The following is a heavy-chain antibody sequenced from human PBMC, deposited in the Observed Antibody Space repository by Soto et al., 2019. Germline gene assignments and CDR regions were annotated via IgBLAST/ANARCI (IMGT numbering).Heavy chain of an antibody. CDR1: GGSISSTSHY. D-gene: IGHD3-10*01. V-gene: IGHV4-39*01. CDR2: IYYSGNS. J-gene: IGHJ4*02. Sequence: LQLQESGPGLVKPSETLSLTCTVSGGSISSTSHYWGWIRQPPGKGLEWIGNIYYSGNSFYNPSLKSRVTVSLDTSKNQFALSLSSVTAADTAIYHCARLVIITSGVWPGRYFAYWGQGALVTVSS. CDR3: ARLVIITSGVWPGRYFAY.